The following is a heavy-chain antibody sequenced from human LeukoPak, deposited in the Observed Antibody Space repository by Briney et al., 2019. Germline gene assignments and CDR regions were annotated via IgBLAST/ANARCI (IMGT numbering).Heavy chain of an antibody. CDR2: MNPNSGNT. D-gene: IGHD6-13*01. Sequence: ASVKVSCKASGYTFTSYDINWVRQATGQGLEWMGWMNPNSGNTGYAQKFQGRVTMTRNTPISTAYMELSSLRSEDTAVYYCARGYWSSSWSSYYYMDVWGKGTTVTISS. CDR3: ARGYWSSSWSSYYYMDV. CDR1: GYTFTSYD. V-gene: IGHV1-8*01. J-gene: IGHJ6*03.